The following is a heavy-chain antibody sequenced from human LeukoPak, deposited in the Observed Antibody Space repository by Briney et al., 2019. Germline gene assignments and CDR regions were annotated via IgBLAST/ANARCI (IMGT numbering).Heavy chain of an antibody. D-gene: IGHD3-10*01. CDR2: IYYSGST. V-gene: IGHV4-59*01. CDR3: ARGCLGDYYSSGSYCFDY. J-gene: IGHJ4*02. Sequence: SETLSLTCTVSGGSISSYYWSWIRQPPGKGLEWIGYIYYSGSTNYNPSLKSRVTISVDTSKNQFSLKLSSVTAADTAVYYCARGCLGDYYSSGSYCFDYWGQGTLVTVSS. CDR1: GGSISSYY.